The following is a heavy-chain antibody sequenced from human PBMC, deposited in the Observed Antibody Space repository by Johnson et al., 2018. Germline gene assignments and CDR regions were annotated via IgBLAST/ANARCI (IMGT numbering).Heavy chain of an antibody. CDR1: GYTFTSYY. Sequence: QVQLVQSGAEVKKPGASVKVSCKASGYTFTSYYMHWVRQAPGQGLEWMGIINPSGGSTSYAQKFQGRVTMTRDTSTSTVYMELSSLRSEDAAVYFCARDGSYCSGGSCSLDAFDIWGQGTMVTVSS. D-gene: IGHD2-15*01. J-gene: IGHJ3*02. V-gene: IGHV1-46*01. CDR3: ARDGSYCSGGSCSLDAFDI. CDR2: INPSGGST.